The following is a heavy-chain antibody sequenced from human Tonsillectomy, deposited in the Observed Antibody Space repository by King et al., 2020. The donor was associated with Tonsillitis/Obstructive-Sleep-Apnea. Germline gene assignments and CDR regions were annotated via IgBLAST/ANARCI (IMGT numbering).Heavy chain of an antibody. CDR3: ASEYCSSTSCYTGLTRFDY. CDR2: IIPIFGTA. CDR1: GGTFSSYA. V-gene: IGHV1-69*01. J-gene: IGHJ4*02. D-gene: IGHD2-2*02. Sequence: VQLVESGAEVKKPGSSVKVSCKASGGTFSSYAISWVRQAPGQGLEWMGGIIPIFGTANYAQTFQGRVTITADESTSTAYMELSSLRSEDTAVYYCASEYCSSTSCYTGLTRFDYWGQGTLVTVSS.